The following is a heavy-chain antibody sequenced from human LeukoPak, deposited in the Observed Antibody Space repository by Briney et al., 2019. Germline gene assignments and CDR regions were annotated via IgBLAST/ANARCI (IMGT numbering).Heavy chain of an antibody. Sequence: GGSLRLSCAASGFTFSTFGMHWVRQAPGTGLEWVAVISYDGNNQYYSDSVKGRFTISRDNSKNTLYLQMNSLRPEDTALYYCAKEHMLRGVIYWFDPWGQGTLVTVFS. CDR2: ISYDGNNQ. CDR1: GFTFSTFG. J-gene: IGHJ5*02. CDR3: AKEHMLRGVIYWFDP. D-gene: IGHD3-10*01. V-gene: IGHV3-30*18.